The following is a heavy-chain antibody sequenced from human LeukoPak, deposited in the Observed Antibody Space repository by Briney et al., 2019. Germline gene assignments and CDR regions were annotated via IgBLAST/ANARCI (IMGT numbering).Heavy chain of an antibody. Sequence: PGGTLRLSCAASGLTFRSYWKSWVRKAPGQGQERVGNIKQDGSGRSYLDSVMGRFTISRVNATNSLYLQMDSVRVEDTAVYYCARRDSSDYWGQGTLVTVSS. J-gene: IGHJ4*02. CDR3: ARRDSSDY. CDR2: IKQDGSGR. CDR1: GLTFRSYW. V-gene: IGHV3-7*01. D-gene: IGHD5-18*01.